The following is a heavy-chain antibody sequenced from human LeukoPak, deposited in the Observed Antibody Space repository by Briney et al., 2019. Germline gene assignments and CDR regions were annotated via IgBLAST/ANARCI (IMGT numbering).Heavy chain of an antibody. Sequence: ASVKVSCKASGYTFTGYYMHWVRQAPGQGLELMGWINPNSGGTNYAQKFQGRVTMTRDTSISTAYMELSRLRSDDTAVYYCARVYDSGSFSGVWGQGTLVTVSS. D-gene: IGHD3-10*01. CDR2: INPNSGGT. J-gene: IGHJ4*02. CDR3: ARVYDSGSFSGV. V-gene: IGHV1-2*02. CDR1: GYTFTGYY.